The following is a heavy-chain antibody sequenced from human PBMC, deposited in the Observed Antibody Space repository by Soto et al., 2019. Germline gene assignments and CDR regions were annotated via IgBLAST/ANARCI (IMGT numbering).Heavy chain of an antibody. Sequence: SETLSLTCAVYGGSFSGYYWSWIRQPPGKGLEWIGEITHSGSTNYNPSLKSRFTISVDTSKNQFSLKLSPVTAADTAVYYCARDRGDYDILTGGYYYYGMDVWGQGTTVTVSS. CDR1: GGSFSGYY. V-gene: IGHV4-34*01. CDR3: ARDRGDYDILTGGYYYYGMDV. D-gene: IGHD3-9*01. CDR2: ITHSGST. J-gene: IGHJ6*02.